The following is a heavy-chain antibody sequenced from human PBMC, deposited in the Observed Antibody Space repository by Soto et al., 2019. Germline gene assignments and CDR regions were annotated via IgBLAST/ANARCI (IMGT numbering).Heavy chain of an antibody. CDR1: GGSFSGYY. CDR3: ARGLPSVLVPSAITPATPN. V-gene: IGHV4-34*01. D-gene: IGHD2-2*02. Sequence: ETLSLTCAVYGGSFSGYYWSWIRQPPGKGLEWIGEINHSGSTNYNPSLKSRVTMSIDTSKNQFSLKLSSVTAADTAVYYCARGLPSVLVPSAITPATPNWGQGSLVTVSS. CDR2: INHSGST. J-gene: IGHJ4*02.